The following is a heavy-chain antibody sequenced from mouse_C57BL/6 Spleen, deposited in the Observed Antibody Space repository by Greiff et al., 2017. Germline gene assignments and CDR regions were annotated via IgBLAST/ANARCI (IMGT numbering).Heavy chain of an antibody. CDR1: GYTFTSYG. CDR2: IYPRSGNT. J-gene: IGHJ4*01. CDR3: ARGGYYYGSSYAMDY. Sequence: VQLQQSGAELARPGASVKLSCKASGYTFTSYGISWVKQRTGQGLEWIGEIYPRSGNTYYNEKFKGKATLTADKSSSTAYMELRSPTSEDSAVYFCARGGYYYGSSYAMDYWGQGTSVTVSS. V-gene: IGHV1-81*01. D-gene: IGHD1-1*01.